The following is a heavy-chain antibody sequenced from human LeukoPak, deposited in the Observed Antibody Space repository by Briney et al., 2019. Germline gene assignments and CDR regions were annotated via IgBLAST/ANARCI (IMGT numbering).Heavy chain of an antibody. V-gene: IGHV4-59*12. Sequence: SETLSLTCTVSGDSISSYYWSWIRQPPGKGLEWIGYISYSGSTNYNPSLKSRVTISVDTSKNQFSLKLSSVTAADTAVYYCASLPYCTNGVCSTNYFDYWGQGTLVTVSS. J-gene: IGHJ4*02. CDR2: ISYSGST. CDR3: ASLPYCTNGVCSTNYFDY. D-gene: IGHD2-8*01. CDR1: GDSISSYY.